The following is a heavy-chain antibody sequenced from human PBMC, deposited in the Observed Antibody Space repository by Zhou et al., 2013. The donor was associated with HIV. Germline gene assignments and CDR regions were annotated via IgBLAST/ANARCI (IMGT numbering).Heavy chain of an antibody. Sequence: QVQLVQSGAEVKKPGSSVKVSCKTSGGTFSSYGISWVRQAPGQGLEWMGRIIPISGTANYAQKFQGRVTIMTDESTSTAYMELSSLRSADTAVYYCARGSRVTDRHADWFDPWGQGSPVTVSS. CDR3: ARGSRVTDRHADWFDP. D-gene: IGHD6-6*01. J-gene: IGHJ5*02. CDR2: IIPISGTA. V-gene: IGHV1-69*05. CDR1: GGTFSSYG.